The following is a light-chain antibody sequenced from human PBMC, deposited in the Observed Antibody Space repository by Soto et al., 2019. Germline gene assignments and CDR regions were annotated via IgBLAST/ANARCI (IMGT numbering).Light chain of an antibody. CDR1: SSNIGSNT. CDR3: AAWDDSLNGYV. CDR2: SNN. Sequence: QSVLTQPPSASGTPGQRVTISCSGSSSNIGSNTVNWYQQLPGTAPKLLIYSNNQRSSGVPDRFSGSKSGTSASLAISGLQSEDEADYYCAAWDDSLNGYVFGTGTNVTVL. J-gene: IGLJ1*01. V-gene: IGLV1-44*01.